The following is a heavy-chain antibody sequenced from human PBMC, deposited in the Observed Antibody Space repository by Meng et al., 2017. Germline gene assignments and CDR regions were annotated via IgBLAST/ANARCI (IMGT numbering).Heavy chain of an antibody. CDR1: GGSISSGGYS. CDR2: IYHSGST. D-gene: IGHD3-22*01. Sequence: QLQLQESGSGLVKPSQTLSLTCAVSGGSISSGGYSWSWIRQPPGKGLERIGYIYHSGSTYYNPSLKSRVIISVDRSKNQFSLKLSSVTAADTAVYYCARDGGSYDSSGYYYWGQGTLVTVSS. V-gene: IGHV4-30-2*01. J-gene: IGHJ4*02. CDR3: ARDGGSYDSSGYYY.